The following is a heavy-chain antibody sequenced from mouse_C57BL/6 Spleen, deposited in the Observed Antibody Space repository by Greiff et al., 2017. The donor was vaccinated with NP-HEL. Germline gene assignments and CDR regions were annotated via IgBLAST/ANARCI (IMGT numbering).Heavy chain of an antibody. D-gene: IGHD2-1*01. CDR2: IDPNSGGT. CDR3: AREGIYYGNFHWYFDV. Sequence: VQLQQPGAELVKPGASVKLSCKASGYTFTSYWMHWVKQRPGRGLERIGRIDPNSGGTKYNEKFKSKATLTVDKPSSTAYMQLSSLTSEDSAVYYCAREGIYYGNFHWYFDVWGTGTTVTVSS. J-gene: IGHJ1*03. V-gene: IGHV1-72*01. CDR1: GYTFTSYW.